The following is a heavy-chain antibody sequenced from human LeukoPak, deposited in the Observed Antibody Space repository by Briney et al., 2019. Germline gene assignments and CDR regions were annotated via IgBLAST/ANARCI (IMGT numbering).Heavy chain of an antibody. D-gene: IGHD5/OR15-5a*01. V-gene: IGHV1-46*01. CDR1: GYTFTGHY. Sequence: ASVKVSSKASGYTFTGHYMHWVRQAPGQALEWMGMMNPGGGITSYAQKFQGRVTVTRDTSTTTVYMELSSLRSEDTAVYYCLGSGMWFSVNSWGQGTLVTVSS. CDR2: MNPGGGIT. CDR3: LGSGMWFSVNS. J-gene: IGHJ4*02.